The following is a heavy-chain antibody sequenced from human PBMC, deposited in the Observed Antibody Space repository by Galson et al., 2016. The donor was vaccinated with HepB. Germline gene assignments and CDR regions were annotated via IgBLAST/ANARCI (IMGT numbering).Heavy chain of an antibody. J-gene: IGHJ4*02. D-gene: IGHD5-18*01. CDR3: VRDSGGYRDGPQYYLDY. CDR2: TSSDATSE. V-gene: IGHV3-30*04. Sequence: SLRLSCAASGFIFRAYAMHWVRQAPGKGLEWVAVTSSDATSEYYLDSVKGRFTISRDHAEISLSLQMDSLRPEDTGVYFCVRDSGGYRDGPQYYLDYWGQGVLVTVAS. CDR1: GFIFRAYA.